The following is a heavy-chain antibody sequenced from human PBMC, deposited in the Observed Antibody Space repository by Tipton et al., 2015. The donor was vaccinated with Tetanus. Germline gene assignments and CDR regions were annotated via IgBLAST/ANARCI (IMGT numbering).Heavy chain of an antibody. J-gene: IGHJ3*02. V-gene: IGHV3-7*01. CDR2: IRQDGNIQ. Sequence: SLRLSCEASGFMFSTNWMSWVRQAPGKGLEWVANIRQDGNIQYYVDSVKGRFTISRDNAKNSLYLQMNSLRAEDTAVYYCAKEGCSRCNGDSRFDIWGQGTKVTASS. CDR1: GFMFSTNW. CDR3: AKEGCSRCNGDSRFDI. D-gene: IGHD2-15*01.